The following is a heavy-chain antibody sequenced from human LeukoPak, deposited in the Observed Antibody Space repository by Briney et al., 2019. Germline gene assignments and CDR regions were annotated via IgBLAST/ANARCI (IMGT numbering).Heavy chain of an antibody. CDR2: IWYDGSNK. CDR3: ARDVLGAVTPYYYYGMDV. J-gene: IGHJ6*02. D-gene: IGHD4/OR15-4a*01. Sequence: GRSLRLSCAASGFTFRSYGMHWVRQAPGKGLEWVAVIWYDGSNKYYADSVKGRFTISRDNSKNTLYLQMNSLRAEDTAVYYCARDVLGAVTPYYYYGMDVWGQGTTVTVSS. CDR1: GFTFRSYG. V-gene: IGHV3-33*01.